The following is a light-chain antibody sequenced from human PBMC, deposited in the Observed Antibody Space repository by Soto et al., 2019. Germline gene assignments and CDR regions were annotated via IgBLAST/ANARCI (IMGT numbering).Light chain of an antibody. J-gene: IGKJ4*01. CDR1: QSVSGSN. CDR2: GAS. CDR3: QQYGSSPLT. Sequence: LSPGERATLSCRASQSVSGSNLAWYQQKPGQAPRLVIYGASSRATGIPDRFSGSGSGTDFTLTISRLEPEDFAVYYCQQYGSSPLTFGGGTKVDIK. V-gene: IGKV3-20*01.